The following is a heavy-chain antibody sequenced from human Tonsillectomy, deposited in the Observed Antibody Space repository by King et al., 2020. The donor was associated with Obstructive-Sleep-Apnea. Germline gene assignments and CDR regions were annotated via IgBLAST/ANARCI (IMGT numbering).Heavy chain of an antibody. Sequence: VQLVQSGAEVKKPGASVKVSCKASGYTFTGHFMHWVRQAPGQGLEWMGWINSNSGGTNYARKFQGRVTMTRDTSISTVFMELSRLRSDDTAVYYCARDPGYFGSGTYSGWFDPWGLGTLVTVSS. D-gene: IGHD3-10*01. V-gene: IGHV1-2*02. J-gene: IGHJ5*02. CDR2: INSNSGGT. CDR1: GYTFTGHF. CDR3: ARDPGYFGSGTYSGWFDP.